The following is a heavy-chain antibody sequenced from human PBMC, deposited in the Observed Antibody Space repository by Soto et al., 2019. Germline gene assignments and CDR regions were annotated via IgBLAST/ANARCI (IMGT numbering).Heavy chain of an antibody. CDR1: GGTFSSYA. D-gene: IGHD3-22*01. CDR2: IIPIFGTA. CDR3: AREFDYYYDSSGYPFDY. J-gene: IGHJ4*02. Sequence: QVQLVQSGAEVKKPGSSVKVSCKASGGTFSSYAISWVRQAPGQGLEWMGGIIPIFGTANYAQKFQCRVTISADESTSTAYMELSSLRSEDTAVYYCAREFDYYYDSSGYPFDYWGQGTLVTVSS. V-gene: IGHV1-69*01.